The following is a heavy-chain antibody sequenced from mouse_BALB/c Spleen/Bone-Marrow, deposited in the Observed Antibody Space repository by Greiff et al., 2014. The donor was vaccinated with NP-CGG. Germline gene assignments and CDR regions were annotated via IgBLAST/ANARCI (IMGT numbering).Heavy chain of an antibody. CDR2: INPGSGGT. CDR1: GYAFTNYF. J-gene: IGHJ4*01. V-gene: IGHV1-54*01. D-gene: IGHD1-1*01. CDR3: VRELVRGMDY. Sequence: QVQLKESGAELVRPGTSVKVSCKASGYAFTNYFIEWVKQRPGQGLEWIGVINPGSGGTNYNEKFKGKATLTADKSSSTAYMQLSSLTSDDSAVYFCVRELVRGMDYWGQGTSVTVAS.